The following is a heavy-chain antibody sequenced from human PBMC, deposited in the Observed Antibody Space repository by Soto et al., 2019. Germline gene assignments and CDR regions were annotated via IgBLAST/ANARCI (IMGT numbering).Heavy chain of an antibody. J-gene: IGHJ6*02. D-gene: IGHD6-19*01. CDR2: ISWNSGSI. CDR3: AKDFSGGPRAGMEGGGYYYYGMDV. Sequence: PGGSLRLSCAASGFTFDDYAMHWVRQAPGKGLEWVSGISWNSGSIGYADSVKGRFTISRDNAKNSLYLQMNSLRAEDTALYYCAKDFSGGPRAGMEGGGYYYYGMDVWGQGTTVTVSS. CDR1: GFTFDDYA. V-gene: IGHV3-9*01.